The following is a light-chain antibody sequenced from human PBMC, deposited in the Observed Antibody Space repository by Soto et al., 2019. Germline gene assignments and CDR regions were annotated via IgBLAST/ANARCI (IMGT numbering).Light chain of an antibody. V-gene: IGKV1-13*02. J-gene: IGKJ2*01. Sequence: AIQLTQSPSSLSASVGDRVTITCRASQGISSALAWYQQKPGKAPKLLIYDASSLESGVPSRFSGSGSGTEFTLTISSLQPEDYAPYYCQQFNSYPHTFGEGTKLEIK. CDR3: QQFNSYPHT. CDR1: QGISSA. CDR2: DAS.